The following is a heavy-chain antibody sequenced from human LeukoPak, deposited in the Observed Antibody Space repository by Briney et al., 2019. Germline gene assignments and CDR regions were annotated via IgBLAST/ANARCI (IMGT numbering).Heavy chain of an antibody. J-gene: IGHJ4*02. CDR2: ISNDGSNK. D-gene: IGHD2-15*01. CDR3: AKDEGHCSGGSCYRQDY. CDR1: GSTFSTYG. V-gene: IGHV3-30*18. Sequence: PGRSLSLSCAASGSTFSTYGMHWVRQAPGKGPKWVGVISNDGSNKYHAESVKGRFTISRDNSKNTLYLQMNSLRAEDTAVYYCAKDEGHCSGGSCYRQDYWGQRTLVTVSS.